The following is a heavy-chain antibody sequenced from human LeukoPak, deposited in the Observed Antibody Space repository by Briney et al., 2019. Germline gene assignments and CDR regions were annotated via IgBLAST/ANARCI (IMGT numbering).Heavy chain of an antibody. CDR3: AREEGDPSSGWYQNWFDP. CDR2: IWYDGSNK. Sequence: GRSLRLSCAASGFTFSSYGMHWVRQAPGKGLEWVAVIWYDGSNKYYADSVKGRFTISRDNSKNTLHLQMNSLRAEDTAVYYCAREEGDPSSGWYQNWFDPWGQGTLVTVSS. CDR1: GFTFSSYG. J-gene: IGHJ5*02. D-gene: IGHD6-19*01. V-gene: IGHV3-33*01.